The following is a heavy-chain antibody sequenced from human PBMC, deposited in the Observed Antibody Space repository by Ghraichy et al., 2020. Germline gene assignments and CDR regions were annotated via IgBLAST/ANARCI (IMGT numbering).Heavy chain of an antibody. CDR2: LRSGGGT. D-gene: IGHD6-19*01. V-gene: IGHV3-66*01. J-gene: IGHJ4*02. CDR1: AFTVSSNY. CDR3: ARSTSPNRGTGWPYFDY. Sequence: GGSLRLSCAASAFTVSSNYMSWVRQAPGKGLEWVSILRSGGGTDYADSVKGRFTVSRDTSENTLILQMNSLRAEDTAVYYCARSTSPNRGTGWPYFDYWGQGTLVTVSS.